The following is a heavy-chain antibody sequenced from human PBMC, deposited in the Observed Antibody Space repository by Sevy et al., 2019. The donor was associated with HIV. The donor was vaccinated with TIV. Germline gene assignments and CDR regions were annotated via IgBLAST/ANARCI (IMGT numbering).Heavy chain of an antibody. J-gene: IGHJ4*02. CDR2: IIPIFGTA. CDR1: GGTFSSYA. V-gene: IGHV1-69*13. Sequence: ASVKVSCKASGGTFSSYAISWVRQAPGQGLEWMGGIIPIFGTANYAQKFQGRVTITADESTSTAYMELSSLRSEDTAVYYCARGYYGDYRFDYWGQGTLVTVSS. D-gene: IGHD4-17*01. CDR3: ARGYYGDYRFDY.